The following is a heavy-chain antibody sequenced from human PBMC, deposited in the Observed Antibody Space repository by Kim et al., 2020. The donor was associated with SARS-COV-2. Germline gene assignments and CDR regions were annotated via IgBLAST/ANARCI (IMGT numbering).Heavy chain of an antibody. V-gene: IGHV4-39*01. D-gene: IGHD4-17*01. J-gene: IGHJ4*02. CDR1: GGSISSSSYY. CDR2: IYYSGST. Sequence: SETLSLTCTVSGGSISSSSYYWGWIRQPPGKGLEWIGSIYYSGSTYYNPSLKSRVTISVYTSKNQFSLKLSSVTAADTAVYYCARQVTVTTFPYDYWGQGTLVTVSS. CDR3: ARQVTVTTFPYDY.